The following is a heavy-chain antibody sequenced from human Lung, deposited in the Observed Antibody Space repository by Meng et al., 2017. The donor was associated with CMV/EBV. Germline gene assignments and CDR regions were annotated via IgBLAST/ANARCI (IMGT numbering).Heavy chain of an antibody. J-gene: IGHJ5*02. Sequence: ASVXVSXKASGYTFTGYYMHWVRQAPGQGLEWMGWINPNSGGTNYAQKFQGRVTMTWDTSISTAYMELSRLRSDDTAVYYCARGVGYCSSTSCQVWFDPWGQGXLVTVSS. V-gene: IGHV1-2*02. CDR1: GYTFTGYY. CDR3: ARGVGYCSSTSCQVWFDP. D-gene: IGHD2-2*01. CDR2: INPNSGGT.